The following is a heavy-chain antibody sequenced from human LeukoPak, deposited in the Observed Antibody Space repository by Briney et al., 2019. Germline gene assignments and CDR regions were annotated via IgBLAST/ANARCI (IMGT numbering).Heavy chain of an antibody. V-gene: IGHV3-23*01. Sequence: PGGSLRLSCAASGFTFSSYAMRWVRQAPGKGLEWVSNVSGSGRGENTYYADSVKGRFTIYRDNSKNTLILQMNSLRAEDTALYYCAKDFTGGGTDYWGQGTLVTVSS. J-gene: IGHJ4*02. CDR2: VSGSGRGENT. CDR1: GFTFSSYA. CDR3: AKDFTGGGTDY. D-gene: IGHD2-8*02.